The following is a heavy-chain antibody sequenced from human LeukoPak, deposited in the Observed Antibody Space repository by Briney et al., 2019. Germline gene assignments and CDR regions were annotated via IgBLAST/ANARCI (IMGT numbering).Heavy chain of an antibody. CDR1: GGSLRGYY. Sequence: PSETLSLTCAVYGGSLRGYYWSWVRQPPGKGLEWIGEINHSVDTNYNPSLKSRVTMSVDTSKSQFSLKLTSVTAADTAMYYCASPTGEATRWGQGTLVTVSS. CDR3: ASPTGEATR. V-gene: IGHV4-34*01. D-gene: IGHD7-27*01. CDR2: INHSVDT. J-gene: IGHJ4*02.